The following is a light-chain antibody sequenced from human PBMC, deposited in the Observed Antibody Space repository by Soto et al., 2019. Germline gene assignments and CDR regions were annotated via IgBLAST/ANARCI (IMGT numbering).Light chain of an antibody. CDR1: QSVRSH. CDR2: GAS. Sequence: EIVLTQSPATLSVSPGEGVTLSCRASQSVRSHLSWYQQKPGQPPRPLIYGASTRATGIPARFSGSGCGTEFTLTISSLQSEDFAVYYCQQYKNWPLFGQGTRLEI. V-gene: IGKV3-15*01. CDR3: QQYKNWPL. J-gene: IGKJ5*01.